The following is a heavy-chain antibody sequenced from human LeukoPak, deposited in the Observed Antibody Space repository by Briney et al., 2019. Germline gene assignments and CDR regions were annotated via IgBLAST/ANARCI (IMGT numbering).Heavy chain of an antibody. J-gene: IGHJ4*02. CDR2: ISYDGSTK. CDR3: AKEACGGRCVSDYFGY. CDR1: GFTFSRFG. Sequence: PGGSLRLSCAASGFTFSRFGIHWVRQSPGKGLEWVAVISYDGSTKYYVDSVKGRFTISRDNSKNTLYLQMNSLRAEDTAVYYCAKEACGGRCVSDYFGYWGQGTLVNVSS. V-gene: IGHV3-30*18. D-gene: IGHD2-15*01.